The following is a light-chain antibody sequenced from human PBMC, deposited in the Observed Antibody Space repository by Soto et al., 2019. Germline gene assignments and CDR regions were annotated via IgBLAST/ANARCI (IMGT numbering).Light chain of an antibody. V-gene: IGLV2-14*01. J-gene: IGLJ1*01. Sequence: QSVLTQPASVSGSPGQSITISCTGTSSDVGGYNYVSWYQQHPGKAPKLMIYDVSNRPSGVSNRFSGSKSGNTASLTISWLQVEDEADYYCSSYTSSSTLDYVFGTGTKVTVL. CDR3: SSYTSSSTLDYV. CDR2: DVS. CDR1: SSDVGGYNY.